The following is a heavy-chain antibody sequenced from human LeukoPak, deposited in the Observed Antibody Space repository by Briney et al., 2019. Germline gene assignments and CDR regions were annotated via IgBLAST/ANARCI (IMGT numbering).Heavy chain of an antibody. D-gene: IGHD5-12*01. J-gene: IGHJ6*02. CDR1: GFTFSSYA. CDR2: ISYDGSNK. CDR3: ARGGDIGYGMDV. Sequence: GGSLRLSCAASGFTFSSYAMHWVRQAPGKGLGWVAVISYDGSNKYYADSVKGRFTISRDNSKNTLYLQMNSLRAEDTAVYYCARGGDIGYGMDVWGQGTTVTVSS. V-gene: IGHV3-30-3*01.